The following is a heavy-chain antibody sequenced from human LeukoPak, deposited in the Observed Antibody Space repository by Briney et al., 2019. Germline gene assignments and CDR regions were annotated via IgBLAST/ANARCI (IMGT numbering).Heavy chain of an antibody. CDR2: INSDGRNT. CDR1: GFTFSTYW. V-gene: IGHV3-74*01. CDR3: ARVLAQQQGY. J-gene: IGHJ4*02. D-gene: IGHD6-13*01. Sequence: GGSLRLSCAASGFTFSTYWMHWVSQAPGKGLVWVSHINSDGRNTTYADSVTGRFTISRDNAKNTLYLQMNSLRAEDTAVYYCARVLAQQQGYWGQGTLVTVSS.